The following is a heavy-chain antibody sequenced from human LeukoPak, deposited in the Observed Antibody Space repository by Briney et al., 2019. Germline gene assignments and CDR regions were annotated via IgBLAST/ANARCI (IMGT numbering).Heavy chain of an antibody. CDR2: ISGSGTST. J-gene: IGHJ4*02. CDR3: TKDAEYDILTGYSHFDC. CDR1: GFIFSSYA. D-gene: IGHD3-9*01. V-gene: IGHV3-23*01. Sequence: AGGSLRLSCAASGFIFSSYAMPGVRQAPGRGLEWVSVISGSGTSTYHADSVKGRFTVSRDNSKNTLYLQMNSLRAEDTAVYYCTKDAEYDILTGYSHFDCWGQGTLVTVSS.